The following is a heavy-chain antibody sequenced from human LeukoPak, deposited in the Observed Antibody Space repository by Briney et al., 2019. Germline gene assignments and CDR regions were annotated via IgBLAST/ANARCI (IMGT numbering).Heavy chain of an antibody. CDR1: GFTFSNYE. CDR2: ISYDGSNK. V-gene: IGHV3-30*04. CDR3: ARAQGPSTWAGWFDP. Sequence: GGSLRLSCEVSGFTFSNYEMNWVRQAPGKGLEWVAVISYDGSNKYYADSVKGRFTLSRDNSKNTLYLQMNSLRAEDTAVYFCARAQGPSTWAGWFDPWGQGTLVTVSS. D-gene: IGHD2-2*01. J-gene: IGHJ5*02.